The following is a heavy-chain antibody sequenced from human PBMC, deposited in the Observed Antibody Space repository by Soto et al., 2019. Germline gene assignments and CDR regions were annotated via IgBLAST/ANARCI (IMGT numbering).Heavy chain of an antibody. V-gene: IGHV1-69*01. J-gene: IGHJ6*02. D-gene: IGHD4-17*01. CDR3: ARAERPYGDYDNYYYAMDV. Sequence: QVQLVHSGAEVEKPGSSVKVSCKASGSTFSRYAISWVRRAPGQGLEWIGGFIPIYGTRNYAQKFQGSVTITADESTSTAYMELSSLRSEDTAVYYCARAERPYGDYDNYYYAMDVWDQGTSVTVSS. CDR2: FIPIYGTR. CDR1: GSTFSRYA.